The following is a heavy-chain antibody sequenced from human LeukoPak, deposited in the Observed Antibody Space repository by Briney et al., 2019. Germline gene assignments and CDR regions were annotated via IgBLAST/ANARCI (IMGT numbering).Heavy chain of an antibody. CDR1: GGSFSGYY. Sequence: PSETLSLTCGLHGGSFSGYYWSWIRQPPGKGLEWIGEINHSGSTNYNPSLKSRVTISVDTPKNQFSLKLSSVTAADTAVYYCARARYLQQRQKYYYYMDVWGKGTTVTVSS. CDR3: ARARYLQQRQKYYYYMDV. CDR2: INHSGST. V-gene: IGHV4-34*01. D-gene: IGHD6-13*01. J-gene: IGHJ6*03.